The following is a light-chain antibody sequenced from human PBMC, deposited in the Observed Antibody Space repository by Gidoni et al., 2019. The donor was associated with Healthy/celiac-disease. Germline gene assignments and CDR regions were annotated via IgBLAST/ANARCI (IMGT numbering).Light chain of an antibody. J-gene: IGKJ3*01. CDR1: QDISNY. V-gene: IGKV1-33*01. CDR2: DAS. CDR3: QQYDNLPFT. Sequence: DIQMTQSPSSLSASVGDRVTITCQASQDISNYLNWYQQKPEKAPKLLIYDASKLETGVPSRFSGSGSGTDFTFTISSLQPEDIATYYCQQYDNLPFTFGPGTKVDIK.